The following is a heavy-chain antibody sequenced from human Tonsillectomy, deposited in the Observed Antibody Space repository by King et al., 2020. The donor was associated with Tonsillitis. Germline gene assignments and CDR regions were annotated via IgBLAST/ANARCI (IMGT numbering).Heavy chain of an antibody. J-gene: IGHJ4*02. CDR3: ALERLYSSDWGIDY. CDR1: GFDFSSYA. V-gene: IGHV3-33*05. CDR2: ISFDASRE. Sequence: VQLVESGGGVVQPGGSLRLSCASSGFDFSSYAMHWVRQAPGKGLEWVAVISFDASREKYAASVKGRFTISRDNSKNTPYLQMNSLRDDDSAVYYCALERLYSSDWGIDYWGQGPLVTVSS. D-gene: IGHD6-19*01.